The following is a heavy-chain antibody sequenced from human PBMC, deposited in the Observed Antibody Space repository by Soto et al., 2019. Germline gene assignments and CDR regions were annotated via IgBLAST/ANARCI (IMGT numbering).Heavy chain of an antibody. Sequence: GGSLRLSCAASGFTFSSYSMNWVRQAPGKGLEWVSSISSSSSYIYYADSVKGRFTISRDNAKNSLYLQMNSLRAEDTAVYYCARGTNYYDRSSYYGYWGQGTLVTVSS. D-gene: IGHD3-22*01. J-gene: IGHJ4*02. CDR3: ARGTNYYDRSSYYGY. CDR1: GFTFSSYS. CDR2: ISSSSSYI. V-gene: IGHV3-21*01.